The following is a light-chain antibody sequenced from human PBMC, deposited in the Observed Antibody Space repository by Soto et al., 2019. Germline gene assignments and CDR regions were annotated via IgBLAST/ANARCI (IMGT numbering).Light chain of an antibody. CDR1: QSVSSY. CDR3: QQYGSSIT. Sequence: EIVLTQSPGTLSLSPGERATLFCRASQSVSSYFPWYQQNPGQAPKLLIYDASNRATGIPARFSGSGSGTDFTLTISSLEPEDFAVYYCQQYGSSITFGQGTRLEIK. J-gene: IGKJ5*01. V-gene: IGKV3-11*01. CDR2: DAS.